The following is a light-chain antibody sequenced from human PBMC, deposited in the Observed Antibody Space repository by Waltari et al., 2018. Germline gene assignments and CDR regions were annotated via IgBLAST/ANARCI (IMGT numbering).Light chain of an antibody. CDR2: GGS. Sequence: DIVMTQTPLSLPITPGEPASISCRSSQSLLHINGNTYLHWYLQKPGQSPQLLIYGGSNRASGVPDRFRGSGSGTNFTLKISKVEAEDVGVYYCVQVIVFPLTFGGGTKVEIK. J-gene: IGKJ4*01. CDR3: VQVIVFPLT. V-gene: IGKV2-40*01. CDR1: QSLLHINGNTY.